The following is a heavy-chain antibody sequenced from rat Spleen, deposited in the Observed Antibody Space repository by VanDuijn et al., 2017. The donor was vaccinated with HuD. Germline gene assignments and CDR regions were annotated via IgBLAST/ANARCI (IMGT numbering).Heavy chain of an antibody. CDR2: INTDGDST. Sequence: EVQLVETGGDLVQPGRSLKLSCVASGFTFSGYWMYWLRQAPGKGLEWISSINTDGDSTFYPDSVKGRFTISRHNAENTVYLQMNSLRSEDTATYYCTRETYYYSSSYVMDAWGQGASVTVSS. CDR1: GFTFSGYW. CDR3: TRETYYYSSSYVMDA. D-gene: IGHD1-2*01. V-gene: IGHV5-58*01. J-gene: IGHJ4*01.